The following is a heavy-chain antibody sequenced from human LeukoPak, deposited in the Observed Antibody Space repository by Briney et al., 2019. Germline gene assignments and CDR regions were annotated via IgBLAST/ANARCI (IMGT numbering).Heavy chain of an antibody. Sequence: GGSLRLSCAASGFTFSSYAMSWVRQAPGKGLEWVSAISGSGGSTYYADSVKGRFTISRDNSKNTLYLQMNSLRAEDTAVYYCAKGLPHYYDSSGWWDYWGQGTLVSVSS. CDR3: AKGLPHYYDSSGWWDY. CDR1: GFTFSSYA. D-gene: IGHD3-22*01. J-gene: IGHJ4*02. CDR2: ISGSGGST. V-gene: IGHV3-23*01.